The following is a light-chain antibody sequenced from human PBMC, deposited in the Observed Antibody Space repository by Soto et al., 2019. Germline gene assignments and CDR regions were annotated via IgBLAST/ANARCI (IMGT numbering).Light chain of an antibody. CDR1: QSVSSN. CDR3: QQYNYWPWT. V-gene: IGKV3-15*01. J-gene: IGKJ1*01. Sequence: EIVMTQSPATLSVSPGERATLSCRASQSVSSNLAWYQQKPGQAPRLLIYGASTRATGIPARFSGSGSETEFTLTISSLQSEDFEVYYCQQYNYWPWTFGQGTKVEIK. CDR2: GAS.